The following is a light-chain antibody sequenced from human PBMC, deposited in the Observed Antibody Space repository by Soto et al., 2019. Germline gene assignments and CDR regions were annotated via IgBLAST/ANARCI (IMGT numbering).Light chain of an antibody. J-gene: IGKJ5*01. CDR2: DAS. CDR1: QSVSVY. Sequence: EIVLTQSPATLSLSPGERAALSCRASQSVSVYLAWYQQKPGQAPRLLIYDASKRATGIPARFSGSGSGTDFTLTISSLEPEDFAVYYCQQRSSGVTFGQGTRLEIK. CDR3: QQRSSGVT. V-gene: IGKV3-11*01.